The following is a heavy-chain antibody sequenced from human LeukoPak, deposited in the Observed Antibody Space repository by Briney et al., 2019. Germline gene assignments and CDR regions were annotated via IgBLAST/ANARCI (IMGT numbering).Heavy chain of an antibody. D-gene: IGHD3-9*01. CDR1: GYSFTSYW. V-gene: IGHV5-51*01. J-gene: IGHJ4*02. CDR2: IYPGDSDX. CDR3: ASYDILTGYSI. Sequence: GESLKISCKGSGYSFTSYWIGWVRQMPGKGLEWMGIIYPGDSDXRYXPXFQGQVTISADKSISTAYLQWSSLKASDTAMYYCASYDILTGYSIWGQGTLVTVSS.